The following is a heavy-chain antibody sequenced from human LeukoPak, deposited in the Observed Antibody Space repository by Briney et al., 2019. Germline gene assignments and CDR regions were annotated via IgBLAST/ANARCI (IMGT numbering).Heavy chain of an antibody. Sequence: GGSLRLSCAASGFTFSSYAMHWVRQAPGKGLEWVAVISYDGSNKYYADSVKGRFTISRDNSKNTLYLQMNSLRAEDTAVYYCASAEYSSRPLVGYYFDYWGQGTLVTVSS. CDR2: ISYDGSNK. CDR1: GFTFSSYA. J-gene: IGHJ4*02. D-gene: IGHD6-13*01. CDR3: ASAEYSSRPLVGYYFDY. V-gene: IGHV3-30-3*01.